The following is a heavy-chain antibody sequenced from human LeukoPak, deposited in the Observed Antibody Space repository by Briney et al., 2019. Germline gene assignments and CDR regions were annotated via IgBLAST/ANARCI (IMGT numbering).Heavy chain of an antibody. CDR1: GFTFSSYS. D-gene: IGHD6-13*01. V-gene: IGHV3-21*01. Sequence: GGSLRLSCAASGFTFSSYSMNWVRQAPGKELEWVSSISSSSSYIYYADSVKGRFTISRDNAKNSLYPQMNSLRAEDTAVYYCARDPAAGIFGFEDTNWFDPWGQGTLVTISS. CDR3: ARDPAAGIFGFEDTNWFDP. CDR2: ISSSSSYI. J-gene: IGHJ5*02.